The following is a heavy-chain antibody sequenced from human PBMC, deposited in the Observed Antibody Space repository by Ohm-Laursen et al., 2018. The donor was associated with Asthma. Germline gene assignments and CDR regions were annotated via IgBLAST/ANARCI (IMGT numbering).Heavy chain of an antibody. CDR2: ISYDGSNK. D-gene: IGHD1-26*01. V-gene: IGHV3-30*03. J-gene: IGHJ4*02. CDR3: ARDGGLVWWELRGGVDY. CDR1: GFTFSTYA. Sequence: SLRLSCAASGFTFSTYAMHWVRQAPGKGLEWVAVISYDGSNKYYADSVKGRFTISRDNSKNTLYLQTNSLRAEDTAVYYCARDGGLVWWELRGGVDYWGQGTLVTVSS.